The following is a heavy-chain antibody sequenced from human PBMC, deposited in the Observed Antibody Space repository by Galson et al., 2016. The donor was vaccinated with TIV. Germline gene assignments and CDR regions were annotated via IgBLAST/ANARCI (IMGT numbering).Heavy chain of an antibody. CDR3: VRDAGKYYHACDI. D-gene: IGHD1-14*01. V-gene: IGHV4-30-4*01. Sequence: LSLTCSVFGGSISNGDYYWSWIRQPPGKGLEWIGNIYYSGSTNLNPSLRSRLTMSVDRSRNLFSLNLYSVTAADTAVYYCVRDAGKYYHACDIWGQGTMVAVSS. J-gene: IGHJ3*02. CDR1: GGSISNGDYY. CDR2: IYYSGST.